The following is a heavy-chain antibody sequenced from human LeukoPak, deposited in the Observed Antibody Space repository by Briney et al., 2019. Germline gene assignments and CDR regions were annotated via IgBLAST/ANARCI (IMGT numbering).Heavy chain of an antibody. J-gene: IGHJ3*02. D-gene: IGHD1/OR15-1a*01. CDR3: ARGVNNWNIDVFDI. CDR2: IKHSGIT. V-gene: IGHV4-34*01. CDR1: GGSISIYY. Sequence: SETLSLTCTVSGGSISIYYWSWIRQPPGKGLECIGEIKHSGITNYNPSLKGRVSISVDTSKNQFSLKLSSVTAAETAVYFCARGVNNWNIDVFDIWGQGTMVTVSS.